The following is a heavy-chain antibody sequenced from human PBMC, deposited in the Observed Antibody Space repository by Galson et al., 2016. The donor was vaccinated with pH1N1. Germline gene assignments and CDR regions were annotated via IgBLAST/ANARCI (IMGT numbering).Heavy chain of an antibody. Sequence: SVKVSCKASGYTFTNYYIHWVRQAPGQGLEWLGVIDPKNGGTTYAQKFHGRITLTSDTSTSAAPLELSSLKSDDTALYFCARDLARQHDSWGQGTLVTVSS. V-gene: IGHV1-46*01. D-gene: IGHD6-13*01. CDR1: GYTFTNYY. CDR3: ARDLARQHDS. CDR2: IDPKNGGT. J-gene: IGHJ4*02.